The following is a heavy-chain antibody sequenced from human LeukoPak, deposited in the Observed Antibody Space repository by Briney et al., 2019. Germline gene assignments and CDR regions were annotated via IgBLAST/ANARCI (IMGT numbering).Heavy chain of an antibody. V-gene: IGHV3-30*14. J-gene: IGHJ6*02. CDR1: GFIFSSYV. CDR3: ARDYFGVHYGMDV. D-gene: IGHD3-3*01. CDR2: ISYDGSHK. Sequence: PGGSLRLSCAGSGFIFSSYVMHWVRQAPGKGLEWVAVISYDGSHKYYADSVKGRFTISRDNSRNTLYLQMNSLRAEDTAVYYCARDYFGVHYGMDVWGQGTTVTVSS.